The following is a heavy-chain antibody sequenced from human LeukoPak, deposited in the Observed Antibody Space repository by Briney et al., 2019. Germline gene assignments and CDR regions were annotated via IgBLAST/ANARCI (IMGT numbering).Heavy chain of an antibody. CDR3: ARGVRNQLLSEY. V-gene: IGHV1-8*01. D-gene: IGHD2-2*01. CDR1: GYTFSTYD. J-gene: IGHJ4*02. CDR2: VNPNSGNT. Sequence: ASVKVSCKASGYTFSTYDVTWVRQAPGQGLEWMGWVNPNSGNTGYAQKLRGRVTMTSDSSISSAYMELSSLTSEDTAVYYCARGVRNQLLSEYWGQGTLITVSS.